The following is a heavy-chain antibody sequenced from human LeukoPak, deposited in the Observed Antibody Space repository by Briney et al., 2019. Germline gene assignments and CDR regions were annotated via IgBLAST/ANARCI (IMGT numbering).Heavy chain of an antibody. Sequence: SETLSLTCTVSGGSISSYYWSWIRQAPGKGLEWIDYIYYSGSTNYNPSLKSRATISVDTSKNQFSLKLSSVTAADTAVYYCARGAYSSSNWFDPWGQGTLVTVSS. CDR1: GGSISSYY. J-gene: IGHJ5*02. V-gene: IGHV4-59*01. D-gene: IGHD6-6*01. CDR3: ARGAYSSSNWFDP. CDR2: IYYSGST.